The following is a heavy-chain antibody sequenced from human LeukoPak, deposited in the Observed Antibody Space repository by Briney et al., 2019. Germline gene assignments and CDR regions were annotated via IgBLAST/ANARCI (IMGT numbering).Heavy chain of an antibody. CDR1: GGSISSYY. D-gene: IGHD2-2*01. J-gene: IGHJ6*04. V-gene: IGHV4-59*01. CDR3: ARVWPYCSSTSCTPGGMDV. CDR2: IYYSGST. Sequence: SETLSLTCTVSGGSISSYYWSWIRQPPRKGLKWIGYIYYSGSTNYNPSLKSRVTISVDTSKNQFSLKLSSVTAADTAVYYCARVWPYCSSTSCTPGGMDVWGKGTTVTVSS.